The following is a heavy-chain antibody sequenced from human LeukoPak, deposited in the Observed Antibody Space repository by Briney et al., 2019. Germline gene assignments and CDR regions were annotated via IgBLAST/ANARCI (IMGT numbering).Heavy chain of an antibody. CDR1: GGSISSGGYY. J-gene: IGHJ6*02. CDR2: IYYSGST. D-gene: IGHD2-2*01. Sequence: PSETLSLTCTVSGGSISSGGYYWSWIRQHPGKGLEWIGYIYYSGSTYYNPSLKSRVTISVDTSKNQFSLKLSSVTAADTAVYYRTVVPAAYYYYGMDVWGQGTTVTVSS. V-gene: IGHV4-31*03. CDR3: TVVPAAYYYYGMDV.